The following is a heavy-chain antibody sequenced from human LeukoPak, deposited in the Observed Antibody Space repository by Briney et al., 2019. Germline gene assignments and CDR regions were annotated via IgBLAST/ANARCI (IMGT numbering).Heavy chain of an antibody. Sequence: GGSLRLSCAASGFTFSSYAMSWVRQAPGKGLEWVSAISGSGGSTYYAGSVKGRFTISRDNSKNTLYLQMNSLRAEDTAVYYCAKGSDYYDSSGYNDYWGQGTLVTVSS. CDR2: ISGSGGST. D-gene: IGHD3-22*01. J-gene: IGHJ4*02. CDR3: AKGSDYYDSSGYNDY. CDR1: GFTFSSYA. V-gene: IGHV3-23*01.